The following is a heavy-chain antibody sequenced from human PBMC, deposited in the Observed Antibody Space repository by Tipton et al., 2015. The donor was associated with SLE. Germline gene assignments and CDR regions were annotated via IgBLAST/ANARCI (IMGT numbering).Heavy chain of an antibody. D-gene: IGHD2-2*01. CDR3: AREGRYPYYYYYMDV. CDR2: IYYSGST. CDR1: GGSISSYY. V-gene: IGHV4-59*01. Sequence: TLSLTCTVSGGSISSYYWSWIRQPPGKGLEWIGYIYYSGSTNYNPSLKSLVTISVDTSKNQFSLKLSSVTAADTAVYYCAREGRYPYYYYYMDVWGKGTTVTVSS. J-gene: IGHJ6*03.